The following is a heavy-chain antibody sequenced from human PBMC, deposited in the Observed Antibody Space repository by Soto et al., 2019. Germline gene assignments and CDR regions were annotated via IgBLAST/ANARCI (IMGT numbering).Heavy chain of an antibody. V-gene: IGHV4-39*01. CDR2: IYYSGST. J-gene: IGHJ6*02. CDR1: GGSISSSSYY. CDR3: ARGRHYDILTGYFLYYYYGMDV. Sequence: SETLSLTCTVSGGSISSSSYYWVWIRQPPGKGLEWIGSIYYSGSTYYNPSLKSRVTISVDTSKNQFSLKLSSVTAADTAVYYCARGRHYDILTGYFLYYYYGMDVWGQGTTVTVSS. D-gene: IGHD3-9*01.